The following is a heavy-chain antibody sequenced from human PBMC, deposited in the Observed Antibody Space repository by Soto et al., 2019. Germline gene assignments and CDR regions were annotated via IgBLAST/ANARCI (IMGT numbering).Heavy chain of an antibody. CDR1: GGVFRNYA. Sequence: QVQLVQSGAEVKKPGSSVNVSCKASGGVFRNYAINWERQAPGQGLEWMGGIIPVFGTADYPQKFQGRVTITADESTTTAYMELTSLKTEDTAVYFCARDRWGSYSFDSWGQGTLVTVAS. CDR3: ARDRWGSYSFDS. V-gene: IGHV1-69*01. J-gene: IGHJ5*01. CDR2: IIPVFGTA. D-gene: IGHD1-26*01.